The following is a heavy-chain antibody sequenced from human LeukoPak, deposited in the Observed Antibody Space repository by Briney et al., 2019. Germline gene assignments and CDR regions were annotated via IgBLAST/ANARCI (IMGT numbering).Heavy chain of an antibody. CDR3: AKPGHYYYYYYMDV. CDR2: IRYDGSNK. J-gene: IGHJ6*03. Sequence: PGGPLRLSCAASGFTFSSYGMHWVRQAPGKGLEWVAFIRYDGSNKYYADSVKGRFTISRDNSKNTLYLQMNSLRAEDTAVYYRAKPGHYYYYYYMDVWGKGTTVTISS. V-gene: IGHV3-30*02. CDR1: GFTFSSYG.